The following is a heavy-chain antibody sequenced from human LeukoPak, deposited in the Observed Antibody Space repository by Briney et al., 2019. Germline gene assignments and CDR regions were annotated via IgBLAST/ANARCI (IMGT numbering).Heavy chain of an antibody. CDR3: ARLVVTGYFDGWYFDL. D-gene: IGHD3-9*01. CDR1: GGSISSSSYY. V-gene: IGHV4-39*07. J-gene: IGHJ2*01. Sequence: PSETLSLTCTVSGGSISSSSYYWAWIRQPPGKGLEWIGSIYYGGGTYYSPSLKSRVTISVDTSKNQFSLKLSSVTAADTAVYYCARLVVTGYFDGWYFDLWGRGTLVTVSS. CDR2: IYYGGGT.